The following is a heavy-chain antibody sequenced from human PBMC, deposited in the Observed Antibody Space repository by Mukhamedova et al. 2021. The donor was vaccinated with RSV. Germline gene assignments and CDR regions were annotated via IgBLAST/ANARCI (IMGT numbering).Heavy chain of an antibody. J-gene: IGHJ6*02. V-gene: IGHV1-69*01. CDR1: A. D-gene: IGHD1-1*01. CDR2: ISPLLRST. Sequence: AINWVRQAPGQGLEWMGGISPLLRSTNYAQKLQGRITITADESTITSYMELSSLKSDDTAIYYCAGQQIAGYEMDVGGQGTTVTV. CDR3: AGQQIAGYEMDV.